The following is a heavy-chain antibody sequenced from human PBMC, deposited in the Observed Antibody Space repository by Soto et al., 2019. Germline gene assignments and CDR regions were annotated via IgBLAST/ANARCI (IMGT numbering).Heavy chain of an antibody. V-gene: IGHV3-30*04. CDR2: ILSDGSNK. J-gene: IGHJ4*02. CDR3: ARALNWNACFDY. D-gene: IGHD1-1*01. Sequence: GGSLRLSCAASRFTFSYYAMHWIRQAPGKGLEWMAVILSDGSNKYYAESVKGRFTISRDNSKNTLYLQMNSLRAEDTAVYYCARALNWNACFDYWGQGTLVTVSS. CDR1: RFTFSYYA.